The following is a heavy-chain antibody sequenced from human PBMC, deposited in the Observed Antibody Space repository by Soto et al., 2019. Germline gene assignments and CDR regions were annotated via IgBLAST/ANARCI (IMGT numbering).Heavy chain of an antibody. V-gene: IGHV1-46*01. Sequence: QVKLVQSGAEGKNTGASVEVYCKASGYTFTTYYKHWLRQARGQELECMGIITPIDGSTRYDHKFQGRDTMTRDTSTSTVYMELSSLRSEDTAVYYCARAVSTKPAPIDYWGQGPLVSVSS. D-gene: IGHD4-17*01. J-gene: IGHJ4*02. CDR3: ARAVSTKPAPIDY. CDR1: GYTFTTYY. CDR2: ITPIDGST.